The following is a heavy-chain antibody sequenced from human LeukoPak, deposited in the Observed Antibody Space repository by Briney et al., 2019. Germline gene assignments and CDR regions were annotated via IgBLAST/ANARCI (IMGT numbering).Heavy chain of an antibody. CDR2: IWYDGSNK. CDR3: ARDEYPQYYYDSSGYPGWFDP. V-gene: IGHV3-33*01. J-gene: IGHJ5*02. CDR1: GFTFSSYG. Sequence: GGSLRLSCAASGFTFSSYGMHWVRQAPGKGLEWVAVIWYDGSNKYYADSVKGRFTISRDNSKNTLYLQMNSLRAEDTAVYYFARDEYPQYYYDSSGYPGWFDPWGQGTLVTVSS. D-gene: IGHD3-22*01.